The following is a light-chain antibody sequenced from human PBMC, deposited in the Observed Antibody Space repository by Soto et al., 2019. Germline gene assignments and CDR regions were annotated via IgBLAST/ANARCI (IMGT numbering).Light chain of an antibody. CDR2: HTS. CDR1: EVIAPY. V-gene: IGKV1-27*01. J-gene: IGKJ4*01. Sequence: DIQMTQSPSSLSASLGDNVTLTCRASEVIAPYLAWYQQKPGQAPRVLLHHTSILQSGVPSRFSGSGNGTDFNVTISSLQTEDVATYFCQKYDRAPHTFGGGTKVEI. CDR3: QKYDRAPHT.